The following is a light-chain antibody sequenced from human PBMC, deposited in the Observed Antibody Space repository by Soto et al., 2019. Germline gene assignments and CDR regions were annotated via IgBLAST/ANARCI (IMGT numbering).Light chain of an antibody. CDR2: GAS. CDR1: QSVSSY. J-gene: IGKJ1*01. Sequence: EIVLTQSPATLSLSPGERATLSCRASQSVSSYLAWYQHKPGQAPRLLIYGASNRATGIPARFSGSGSGTDFTLTISSLEPEDFAVYYCHQRSNWPPWTFGQGTKVEIK. V-gene: IGKV3-11*01. CDR3: HQRSNWPPWT.